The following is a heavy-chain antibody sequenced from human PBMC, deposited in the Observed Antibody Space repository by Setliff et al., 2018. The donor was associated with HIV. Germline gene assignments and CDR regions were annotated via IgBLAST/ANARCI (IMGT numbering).Heavy chain of an antibody. CDR2: INHSGDT. D-gene: IGHD5-12*01. J-gene: IGHJ4*02. CDR1: GGSFSGYY. CDR3: ARLGAEDCSDYDWVDY. V-gene: IGHV4-34*01. Sequence: ASETLSLTCAVYGGSFSGYYWSWIRQPPGKGLEWIGEINHSGDTNYNPSLKSRITISVDTSKNQFSLNLNSVTAADTAVYYCARLGAEDCSDYDWVDYWGQGTLVTVSS.